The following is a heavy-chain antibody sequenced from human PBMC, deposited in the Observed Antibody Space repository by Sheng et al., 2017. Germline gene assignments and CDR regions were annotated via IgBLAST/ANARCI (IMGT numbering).Heavy chain of an antibody. V-gene: IGHV1-69*08. J-gene: IGHJ4*02. CDR2: IIPILGIA. CDR1: GGTFSSYT. CDR3: AREQGEYGDSNY. Sequence: QVQLVQSGAEVKKPGSSVKVSCKASGGTFSSYTISWVRQAPGQGLEWMGRIIPILGIANYAQKFQGRVTITADKSTSTAYMELSSLRSEDTAVYYCAREQGEYGDSNYWGQGTLVTVSS. D-gene: IGHD4-17*01.